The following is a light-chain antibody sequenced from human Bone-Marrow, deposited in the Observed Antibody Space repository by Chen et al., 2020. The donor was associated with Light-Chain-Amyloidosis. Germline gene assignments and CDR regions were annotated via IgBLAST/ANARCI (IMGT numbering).Light chain of an antibody. J-gene: IGKJ2*01. CDR3: QQYGNSPLYT. CDR2: GTS. V-gene: IGKV3-20*01. Sequence: EIVLTQSPGTLSLSPGDRATLSCRASRRISPVYLAWYQQKPGQAPRLLISGTSNRATGIPDRFSGSGSGTEFSLTITRLEPEDFAVYFCQQYGNSPLYTVGQGTKVEI. CDR1: RRISPVY.